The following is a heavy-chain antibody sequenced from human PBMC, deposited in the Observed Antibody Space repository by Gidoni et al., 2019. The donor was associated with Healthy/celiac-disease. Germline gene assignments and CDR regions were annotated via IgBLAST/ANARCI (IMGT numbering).Heavy chain of an antibody. D-gene: IGHD3-22*01. J-gene: IGHJ5*02. CDR1: GGSISSYY. CDR2: IYYSGST. CDR3: ARDPVMYDSSGYYSWFDP. V-gene: IGHV4-59*01. Sequence: QVQLQESGPGLVKPSETLSLTCTVSGGSISSYYWSWIRQPPGKGLEWIGYIYYSGSTNYNPSLKSRVTISVDTSKNQFSLNLSSVTAADTAVYYCARDPVMYDSSGYYSWFDPWGQGTLVTVSS.